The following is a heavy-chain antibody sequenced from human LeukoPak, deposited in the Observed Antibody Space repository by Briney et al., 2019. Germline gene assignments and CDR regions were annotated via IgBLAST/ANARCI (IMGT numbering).Heavy chain of an antibody. CDR1: GFTFDDYA. Sequence: PGGSLRLSCAASGFTFDDYAMHWVRQAPGKGLEWVSGISWNSGSIGYADSVKGRFTISRDNAKNSLYLQMNSLRAEDTAVYYCARDSSPYSYGLEDYWGQGTLVTVSS. J-gene: IGHJ4*02. D-gene: IGHD5-18*01. CDR2: ISWNSGSI. V-gene: IGHV3-9*01. CDR3: ARDSSPYSYGLEDY.